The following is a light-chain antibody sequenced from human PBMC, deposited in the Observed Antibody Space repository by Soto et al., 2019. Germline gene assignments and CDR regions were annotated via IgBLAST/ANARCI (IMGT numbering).Light chain of an antibody. Sequence: DIQMTPSPSTVSASVGDRVTITCRASQNIYYWLAWYQQKPGKAPKLLMYDASYLEAGAPSRFRGSGSGTEFTLTISGLQPDDFATYFCHHYSGPWTFGQGTKVDIK. J-gene: IGKJ1*01. CDR3: HHYSGPWT. CDR2: DAS. V-gene: IGKV1-5*01. CDR1: QNIYYW.